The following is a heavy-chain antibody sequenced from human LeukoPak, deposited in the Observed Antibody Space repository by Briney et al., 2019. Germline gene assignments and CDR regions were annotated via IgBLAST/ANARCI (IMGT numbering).Heavy chain of an antibody. D-gene: IGHD2-2*01. J-gene: IGHJ6*02. CDR2: ISGSGGST. CDR3: AKSEYCSSTSCYRSYYYGMDV. CDR1: GFTFSSYS. V-gene: IGHV3-23*01. Sequence: GGSLRLSCAASGFTFSSYSMNWVRQAPGKGLEWVSAISGSGGSTYYADSVKGRFTISRDNSKNTLYLQMNSLRAEDTAVYYCAKSEYCSSTSCYRSYYYGMDVWGQGTTVTVSS.